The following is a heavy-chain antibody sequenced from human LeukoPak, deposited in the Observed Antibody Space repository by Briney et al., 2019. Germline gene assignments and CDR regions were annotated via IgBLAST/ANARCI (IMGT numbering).Heavy chain of an antibody. Sequence: EGSLRLSWAASGFTLSSYWMSWVRQAPGKGLEWVANIKEDGSEKYYVDSVKGRFTISRDNAKNSLYLHMNSLTAEDTAMYYCARDWLAGVPFDAFDLCGRGTMVIVS. V-gene: IGHV3-7*01. D-gene: IGHD3-10*01. J-gene: IGHJ3*01. CDR3: ARDWLAGVPFDAFDL. CDR1: GFTLSSYW. CDR2: IKEDGSEK.